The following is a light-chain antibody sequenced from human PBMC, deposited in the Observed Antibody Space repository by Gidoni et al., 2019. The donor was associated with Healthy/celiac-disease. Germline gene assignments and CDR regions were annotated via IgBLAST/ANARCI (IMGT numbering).Light chain of an antibody. CDR2: EVS. V-gene: IGLV2-14*01. Sequence: QSALTQPASVSGSPGQSITISCIGTSSAVGGYNYVSWYQQHPGKAPKLMIYEVSNRPSGVSNRFSGSKSGNTASLTISGLQAEDEADYYCSSYTSINYWVFGTGTKVTVL. CDR1: SSAVGGYNY. J-gene: IGLJ1*01. CDR3: SSYTSINYWV.